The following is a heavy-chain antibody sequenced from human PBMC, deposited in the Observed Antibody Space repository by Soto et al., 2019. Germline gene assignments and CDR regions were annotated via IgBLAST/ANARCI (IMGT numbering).Heavy chain of an antibody. CDR1: GFAFNNYG. CDR2: IKYDGDKK. Sequence: QVQLVESGGGVVQPGKSLRLSCVTSGFAFNNYGIHWVRQAPGKGLEWVAVIKYDGDKKYPADSVKGRLTISRDNSKSTVYLEMNSLRAEDTGVYYCARVLGFGELLWGLDHWGQGTLVTVSS. J-gene: IGHJ4*02. CDR3: ARVLGFGELLWGLDH. D-gene: IGHD3-10*01. V-gene: IGHV3-33*01.